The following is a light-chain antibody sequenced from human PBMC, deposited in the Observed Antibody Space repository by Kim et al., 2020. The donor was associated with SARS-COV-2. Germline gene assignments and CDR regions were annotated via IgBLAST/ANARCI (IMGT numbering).Light chain of an antibody. V-gene: IGLV2-14*03. CDR2: DVS. CDR1: SSDVGGYNY. CDR3: SSDTSSSTWV. Sequence: QSALTQPASVSGSPGQSITISCTGTSSDVGGYNYVSWYQQHPGKAPQLMIYDVSNRPSGVSNLFSGSKSGNTASLTISGLQAEDEADYYCSSDTSSSTWVFGGGTQLTVL. J-gene: IGLJ3*02.